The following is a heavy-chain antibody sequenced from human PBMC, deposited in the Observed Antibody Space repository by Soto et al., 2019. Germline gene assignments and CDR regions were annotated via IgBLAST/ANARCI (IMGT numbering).Heavy chain of an antibody. V-gene: IGHV3-9*01. CDR3: AKDLSIAAAGSRAFDY. J-gene: IGHJ4*02. CDR2: ISWNSGSI. CDR1: GFIFSSYG. D-gene: IGHD6-13*01. Sequence: GGSLRLSCAASGFIFSSYGMHWVRQAPGKGLEWVSGISWNSGSIGYADSVKGRFTISRDNAKNSLYLQMNSLRAEDTALYYCAKDLSIAAAGSRAFDYWGQGTLVTVSS.